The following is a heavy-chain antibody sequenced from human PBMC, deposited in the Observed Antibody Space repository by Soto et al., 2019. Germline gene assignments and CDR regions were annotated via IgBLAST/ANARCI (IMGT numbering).Heavy chain of an antibody. CDR2: INPNSGAT. CDR3: ARDFVSTIGDFDY. V-gene: IGHV1-2*02. Sequence: QVHLAQSGAEVRNPGASVKVSCKASGYTFIGNYVHWVRQAPGQGLEWVGWINPNSGATNSAQKFQGRVTMTRDTSIMTTYMELSRLRSDDTAVYYCARDFVSTIGDFDYWGQGTLVTVSS. D-gene: IGHD3-16*01. CDR1: GYTFIGNY. J-gene: IGHJ4*02.